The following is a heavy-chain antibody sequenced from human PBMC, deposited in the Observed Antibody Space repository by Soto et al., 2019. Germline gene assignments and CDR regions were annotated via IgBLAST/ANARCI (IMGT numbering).Heavy chain of an antibody. CDR1: GFTFSNCA. CDR3: ARGPAQDNTNYGFYYYYYMDV. D-gene: IGHD4-17*01. Sequence: EVQLLESEGGLAQPGGSLRLSCAASGFTFSNCAMSWVRQAPGKGQEWVSSISGGGGSTYYADSVKGRFAISRDNSQNTLYLQMNSLRAEDTAVYYCARGPAQDNTNYGFYYYYYMDVWGKGTTVTVSS. V-gene: IGHV3-23*01. CDR2: ISGGGGST. J-gene: IGHJ6*03.